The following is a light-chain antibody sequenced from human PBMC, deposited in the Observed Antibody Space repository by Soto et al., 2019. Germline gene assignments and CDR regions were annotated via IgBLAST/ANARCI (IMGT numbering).Light chain of an antibody. V-gene: IGKV3-20*01. CDR1: QSVSSKS. CDR3: QQYGSQPTT. Sequence: EIVFTQSQGTLSVSPVERATLSCKASQSVSSKSLAWYQQKAVQAPRLILYDASRRASGIPDTSSGSGSGADVTLLISSREAEDVAVYYCQQYGSQPTTFGQGTRLEIK. CDR2: DAS. J-gene: IGKJ5*01.